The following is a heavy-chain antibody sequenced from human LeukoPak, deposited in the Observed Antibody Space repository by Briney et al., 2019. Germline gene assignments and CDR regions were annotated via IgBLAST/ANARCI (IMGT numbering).Heavy chain of an antibody. D-gene: IGHD2-2*01. CDR1: GYTFTSYG. J-gene: IGHJ6*03. CDR2: ISAYNGNT. V-gene: IGHV1-18*01. Sequence: GASVKVSCKASGYTFTSYGISWVRQAPGQGLEWMGWISAYNGNTNYAQKLQGRVTMTTDTSTSTAYMELRSLRSDDTAVYYCARDSIGYYYYYYYMDVWGKGTTVTVSS. CDR3: ARDSIGYYYYYYYMDV.